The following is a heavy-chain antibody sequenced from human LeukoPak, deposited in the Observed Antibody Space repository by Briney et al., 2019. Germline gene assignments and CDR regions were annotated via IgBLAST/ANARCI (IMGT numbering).Heavy chain of an antibody. CDR1: GFTFSSYA. J-gene: IGHJ4*02. D-gene: IGHD1-26*01. CDR2: MSSNGGTT. CDR3: ARVGDVGPFDY. V-gene: IGHV3-64*01. Sequence: PGGSLRLSCAASGFTFSSYAMHWVSQAPGKGLEYVSAMSSNGGTTDYANSVKGRFTISRDNSKNTLYLQMGSLRAEDMAVYYCARVGDVGPFDYWGQGTLVTVSS.